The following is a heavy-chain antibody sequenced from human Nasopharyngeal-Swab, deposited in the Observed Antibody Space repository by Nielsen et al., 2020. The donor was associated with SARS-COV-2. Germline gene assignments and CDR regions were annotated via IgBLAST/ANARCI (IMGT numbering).Heavy chain of an antibody. D-gene: IGHD6-13*01. V-gene: IGHV4-34*01. J-gene: IGHJ4*02. CDR3: ARVFEAAAGLDY. Sequence: SQTLSLTCAVYGGSFSGYYWSWIRQPPGKGLEWIGEINHSGSTNYNPSLKSRVTISVDTSKNQFSLKLSSVTAADTAVYYCARVFEAAAGLDYWGQGTLVTASS. CDR2: INHSGST. CDR1: GGSFSGYY.